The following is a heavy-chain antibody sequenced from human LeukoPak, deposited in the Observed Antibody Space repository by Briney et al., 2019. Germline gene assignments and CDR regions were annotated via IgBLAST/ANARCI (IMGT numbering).Heavy chain of an antibody. CDR3: ASRYNWNDWEREGPYDY. V-gene: IGHV4-39*07. J-gene: IGHJ4*02. Sequence: SETLSLTCTVSGGSISSSSYYWDWIRQPPGKGLEWIGSIYYSGSTYYNPSLKSRVTISVDTSKNQFSLKLSSVTAADTAVYYCASRYNWNDWEREGPYDYWGQGTLVTVSS. D-gene: IGHD1-1*01. CDR2: IYYSGST. CDR1: GGSISSSSYY.